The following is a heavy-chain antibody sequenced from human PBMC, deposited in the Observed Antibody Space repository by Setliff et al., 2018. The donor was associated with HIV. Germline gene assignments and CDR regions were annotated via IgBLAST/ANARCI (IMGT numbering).Heavy chain of an antibody. CDR3: AKGGDYDSSGYYVT. V-gene: IGHV1-69*04. D-gene: IGHD3-22*01. Sequence: GASVKVSCKASGYTFTSYGIGWVRQAPGQGLEWMGRIIPILGVPRYAQKFQGRVTITADKSTSTSYMHLSSLRAEDTAVYFCAKGGDYDSSGYYVTWGQGSLVTVSS. CDR2: IIPILGVP. J-gene: IGHJ4*02. CDR1: GYTFTSYG.